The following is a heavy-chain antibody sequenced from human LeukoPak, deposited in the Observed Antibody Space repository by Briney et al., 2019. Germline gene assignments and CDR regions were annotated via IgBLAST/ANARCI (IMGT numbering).Heavy chain of an antibody. J-gene: IGHJ5*02. Sequence: PGGSLRLSCAASGFTFSNAWMSWVRQAPGKGLEWVGRIKSKTDGGTTDYAAPVKGRFTISRDDSKNTLYLQMNSLKTEDTAVYYCTTGVPAATAAQFVPWGQGTLVTVSS. V-gene: IGHV3-15*01. CDR2: IKSKTDGGTT. CDR3: TTGVPAATAAQFVP. CDR1: GFTFSNAW. D-gene: IGHD2-2*01.